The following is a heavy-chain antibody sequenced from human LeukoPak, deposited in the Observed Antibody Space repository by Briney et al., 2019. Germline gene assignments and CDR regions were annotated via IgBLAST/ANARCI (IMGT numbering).Heavy chain of an antibody. CDR3: ARQTGATTTGGYYFDH. Sequence: GSLRLSCAASGFTFSSYWMYWVRQAPGKGVLWVSRINTDGSSTSYADSVKGRFSISRDNAKNTLDLQMNSLRADDTAVYYCARQTGATTTGGYYFDHWGQGTLVTVSS. D-gene: IGHD1-26*01. CDR1: GFTFSSYW. J-gene: IGHJ4*02. V-gene: IGHV3-74*01. CDR2: INTDGSST.